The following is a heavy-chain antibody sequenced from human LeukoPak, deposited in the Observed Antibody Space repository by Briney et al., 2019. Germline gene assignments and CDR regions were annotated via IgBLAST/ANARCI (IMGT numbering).Heavy chain of an antibody. CDR3: ARVAEAAAFGD. Sequence: GGSLRLFCAPSGFTSSSYSMNWVRQAPGEGLEWVSSISSNSTYTYYADSVKGRFTISRDNAKSSLDLQMNSLRADDTAVYYCARVAEAAAFGDWGQGALVTV. J-gene: IGHJ4*02. CDR2: ISSNSTYT. D-gene: IGHD6-13*01. CDR1: GFTSSSYS. V-gene: IGHV3-21*01.